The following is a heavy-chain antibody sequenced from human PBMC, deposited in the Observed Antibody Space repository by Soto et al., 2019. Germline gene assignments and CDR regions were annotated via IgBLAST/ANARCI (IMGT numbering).Heavy chain of an antibody. CDR1: GGSISSSSYY. Sequence: SETLSLTCTVSGGSISSSSYYWGWIRQPPGKGLEWIGSIYYSGSTYYNPSLKSRVTISVDTSKNQFSLKLSSVTAADTAVYYCARHRHSSGWSIAYYYYYMDVWGKGTTVTVSS. V-gene: IGHV4-39*01. J-gene: IGHJ6*03. CDR3: ARHRHSSGWSIAYYYYYMDV. CDR2: IYYSGST. D-gene: IGHD6-19*01.